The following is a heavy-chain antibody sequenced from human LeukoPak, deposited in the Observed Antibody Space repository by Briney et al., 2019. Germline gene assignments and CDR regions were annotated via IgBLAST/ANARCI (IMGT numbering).Heavy chain of an antibody. Sequence: SETLSLTCAVYGGSFSGYYWSWIRQPPGKGLEWIGEINHSGSTNYNPSLKSRVTISVDTSKNQFSLKLSSVTAADTAVYYCARGGGRMGPALQLRGYYGMDVWGQGTTVTVSS. CDR2: INHSGST. CDR1: GGSFSGYY. D-gene: IGHD3-10*01. V-gene: IGHV4-34*01. CDR3: ARGGGRMGPALQLRGYYGMDV. J-gene: IGHJ6*02.